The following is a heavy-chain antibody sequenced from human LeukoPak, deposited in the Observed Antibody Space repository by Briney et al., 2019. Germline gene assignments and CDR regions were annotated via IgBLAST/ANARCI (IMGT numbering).Heavy chain of an antibody. Sequence: GGSLRLSCAASGFTVSSNYMSWVRQAPGKGLEWVSVIYSGYNTYYADSMKGRFTISRDNSKNTLYLQMNSLRAEDTAVYYCARVYDSSGYRIDYWGQGTLVTVSS. J-gene: IGHJ4*02. CDR3: ARVYDSSGYRIDY. CDR2: IYSGYNT. D-gene: IGHD3-22*01. V-gene: IGHV3-66*01. CDR1: GFTVSSNY.